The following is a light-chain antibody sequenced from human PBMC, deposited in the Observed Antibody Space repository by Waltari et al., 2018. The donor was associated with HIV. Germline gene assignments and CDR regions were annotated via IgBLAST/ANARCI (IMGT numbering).Light chain of an antibody. Sequence: DIVMTQSPLSLAVTPGESASLSCRSSQSLRHGDGFDYLDWYLQKPGQSPQLLIYLGSKRASGVPDRFRGSGSGADFSLEISKVEAEDVGLYFCMQTLQTPLTFGGGTKVEIK. CDR2: LGS. J-gene: IGKJ4*01. CDR1: QSLRHGDGFDY. V-gene: IGKV2-28*01. CDR3: MQTLQTPLT.